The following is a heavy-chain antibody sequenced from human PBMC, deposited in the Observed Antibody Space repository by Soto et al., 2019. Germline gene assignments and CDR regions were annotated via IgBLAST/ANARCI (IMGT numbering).Heavy chain of an antibody. V-gene: IGHV3-21*01. D-gene: IGHD3-16*02. CDR3: ARERGSSGLDV. CDR1: GFTFSHYS. CDR2: ISSTSSFI. J-gene: IGHJ6*02. Sequence: VRLVESGGGLVKPGASLRLSCAASGFTFSHYSMNWVRQAPGKGLEWASSISSTSSFIYNADSVRGRFTTSRDNAKDSLFLQMNSLRGDDTGVYYCARERGSSGLDVWGQGATVIVSS.